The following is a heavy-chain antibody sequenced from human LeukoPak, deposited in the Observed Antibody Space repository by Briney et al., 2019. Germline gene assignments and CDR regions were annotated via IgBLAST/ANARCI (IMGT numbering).Heavy chain of an antibody. CDR2: TSSSSSYI. CDR3: ARDGYYDSSGYPYYFDY. Sequence: PGGSLRLSYAASGFTFSSYSMNWVRQAPGKGLEWVSSTSSSSSYIYYADSVKGRFTISRDNAKNSLYLQMNSLRAEDTAVYYCARDGYYDSSGYPYYFDYWGQGTLVTVSS. J-gene: IGHJ4*02. CDR1: GFTFSSYS. D-gene: IGHD3-22*01. V-gene: IGHV3-21*01.